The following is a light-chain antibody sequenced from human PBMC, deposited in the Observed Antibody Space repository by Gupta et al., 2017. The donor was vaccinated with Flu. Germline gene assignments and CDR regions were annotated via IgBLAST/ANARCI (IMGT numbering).Light chain of an antibody. J-gene: IGLJ1*01. CDR1: RLGNKY. CDR3: QAGGSTTGV. Sequence: QPPSLSVSPGQTAIITCSGDRLGNKYVCWYQQKPGQSPVLVIYQDNKRPSGIPERFSASSSGNTATLTISGAQPIDEADYYCQAGGSTTGVFGSGTKVTVL. V-gene: IGLV3-1*01. CDR2: QDN.